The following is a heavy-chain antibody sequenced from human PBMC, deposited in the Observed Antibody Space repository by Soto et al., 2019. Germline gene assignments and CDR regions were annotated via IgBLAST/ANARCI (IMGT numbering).Heavy chain of an antibody. J-gene: IGHJ6*01. CDR3: ARGDSALHDFWSGYFRSRSYYYGMDV. D-gene: IGHD3-3*01. Sequence: EKGLEWIGEINHSGSTNYNPSLKSRVTISVDTSKNQFSLKLSSVPAADTAVYYCARGDSALHDFWSGYFRSRSYYYGMDVWGQGISVTVSS. V-gene: IGHV4-34*01. CDR2: INHSGST.